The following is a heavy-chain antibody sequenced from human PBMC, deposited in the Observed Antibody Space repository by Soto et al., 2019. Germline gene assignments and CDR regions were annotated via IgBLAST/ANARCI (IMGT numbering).Heavy chain of an antibody. CDR1: GGSISSSSYY. Sequence: QLQLQESGPGLVKPSETLSLTCTVSGGSISSSSYYWGWIRQPPGKGLEWIGSIYYSGSTYYNPSLKSRVTISVDTSKNQFSLKLSSVTAADTAVYYCASSMVRGHYYYYGMDVWGQGTTVTVSS. CDR2: IYYSGST. J-gene: IGHJ6*02. CDR3: ASSMVRGHYYYYGMDV. D-gene: IGHD3-10*01. V-gene: IGHV4-39*01.